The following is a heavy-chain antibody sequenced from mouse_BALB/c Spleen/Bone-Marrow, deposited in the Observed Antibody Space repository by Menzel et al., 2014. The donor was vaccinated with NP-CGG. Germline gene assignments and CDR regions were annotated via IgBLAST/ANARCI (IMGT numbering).Heavy chain of an antibody. Sequence: VQLKESGPGLVKPSQSLSLTCTVTGYSITSDYSWSWIRQFPGNKLEWMGYISYSGFTSYNPSLKSRISITRDTSKNQFFLQLNSVTTEDTATYYCSRDYRYDTWFSYWGQGTLVTVSA. J-gene: IGHJ3*01. CDR3: SRDYRYDTWFSY. V-gene: IGHV3-2*02. CDR2: ISYSGFT. D-gene: IGHD2-14*01. CDR1: GYSITSDYS.